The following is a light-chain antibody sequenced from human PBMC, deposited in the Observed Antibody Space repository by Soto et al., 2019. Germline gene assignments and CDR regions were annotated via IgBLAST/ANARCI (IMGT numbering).Light chain of an antibody. J-gene: IGKJ2*01. CDR1: QSVSSNS. V-gene: IGKV3-20*01. CDR2: GAS. Sequence: DIVLTQSPATLSLSPGERATLSCRASQSVSSNSLAWYQQKPGQAPRLLIYGASSRATGIPDRFSGSGSGTDFTLTINRLEPEDSAVFYCQQYVSSPRTFGQGPKLEIK. CDR3: QQYVSSPRT.